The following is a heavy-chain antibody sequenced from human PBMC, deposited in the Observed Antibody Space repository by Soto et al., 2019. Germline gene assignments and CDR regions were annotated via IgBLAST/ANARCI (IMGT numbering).Heavy chain of an antibody. CDR1: GYTLTELS. CDR2: FDPEDGET. J-gene: IGHJ6*02. V-gene: IGHV1-24*01. D-gene: IGHD2-2*02. CDR3: ATGYCSSTSCYRDGMDV. Sequence: GASVKVSCKVSGYTLTELSMHWVRQAPGKGLEWMGGFDPEDGETIYAQKFQGRVTMTEDTSTDTAYMELSSLRSEDTAVYYCATGYCSSTSCYRDGMDVWGQGTTVTVS.